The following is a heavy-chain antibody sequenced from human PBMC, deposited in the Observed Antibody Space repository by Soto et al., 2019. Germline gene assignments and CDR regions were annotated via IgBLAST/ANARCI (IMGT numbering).Heavy chain of an antibody. CDR3: ARRKVTIFGVVIMGAFDI. J-gene: IGHJ3*02. V-gene: IGHV5-51*01. Sequence: GESLKISCKGSGYSFTSYWIGWVRQMPGKGLEWMGIIYPGDSDTRYSPSFQGQVTISADKSISTAYLQWSSLKASDTAMYYCARRKVTIFGVVIMGAFDIWGQGTMVTVSS. CDR1: GYSFTSYW. CDR2: IYPGDSDT. D-gene: IGHD3-3*01.